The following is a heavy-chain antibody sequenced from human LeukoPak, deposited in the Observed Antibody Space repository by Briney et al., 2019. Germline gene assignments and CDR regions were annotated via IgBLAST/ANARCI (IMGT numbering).Heavy chain of an antibody. J-gene: IGHJ4*02. CDR1: GFTFDDFA. V-gene: IGHV3-43*02. D-gene: IGHD6-19*01. Sequence: PGGSLRLSCAASGFTFDDFAMHWVRQAPGRGPEWVLLIGGDGVHTFYADSVKGRFTISRDNSKNSLYLQVSSLRTDDTGVYYCVKGDQWLLHVWGQGALVTVSS. CDR2: IGGDGVHT. CDR3: VKGDQWLLHV.